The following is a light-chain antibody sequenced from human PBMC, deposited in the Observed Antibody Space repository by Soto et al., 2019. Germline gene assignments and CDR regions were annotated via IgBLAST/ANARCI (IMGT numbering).Light chain of an antibody. CDR3: QQYNNWPPYT. V-gene: IGKV3-15*01. CDR1: QSVSSN. Sequence: EIVMTQSPATLSVSPGERATLSCRASQSVSSNLAWYQQKPGQAPRLLIYGASTRATGIPARFSGSGSGTEFTHTISSLQSEDVALYYCQQYNNWPPYTFGQGTKLEIK. J-gene: IGKJ2*01. CDR2: GAS.